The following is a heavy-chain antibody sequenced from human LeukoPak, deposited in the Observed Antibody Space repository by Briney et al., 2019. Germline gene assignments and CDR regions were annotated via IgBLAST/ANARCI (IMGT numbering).Heavy chain of an antibody. CDR1: GFTFSSYD. CDR3: ARGHLNGYFDY. Sequence: PGGSLRLSCAASGFTFSSYDMHWVRQATGKGLEWVSAIGTAGDTYYPGSVKGRFTISRENAKNSLYLQMNSLRAGDTAVYYCARGHLNGYFDYWGQGTLVTVSS. CDR2: IGTAGDT. V-gene: IGHV3-13*01. J-gene: IGHJ4*02.